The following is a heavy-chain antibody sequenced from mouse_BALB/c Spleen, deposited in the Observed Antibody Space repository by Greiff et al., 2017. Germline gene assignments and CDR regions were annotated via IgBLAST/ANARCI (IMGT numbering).Heavy chain of an antibody. D-gene: IGHD1-1*01. V-gene: IGHV5-4*02. Sequence: EVKVEESGGGLVKPGGSLKLSCAASGFTFSDYYMYWVRQTPEKRLEWVATISDGGSYTYYPDSVKGRFTISRDNAKNNLYLQMSSLKSEDTAMFYCARKGYYGSSLDYWGQGTTLTVSS. CDR2: ISDGGSYT. CDR1: GFTFSDYY. CDR3: ARKGYYGSSLDY. J-gene: IGHJ2*01.